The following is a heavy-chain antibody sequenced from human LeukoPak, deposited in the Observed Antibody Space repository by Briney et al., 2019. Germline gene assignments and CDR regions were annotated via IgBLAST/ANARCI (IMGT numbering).Heavy chain of an antibody. V-gene: IGHV1-69*04. D-gene: IGHD4-17*01. CDR1: GGTFSIYA. CDR2: IIPILGIT. Sequence: SVKLSCKASGGTFSIYAISWVRQAPGQGLEWMGRIIPILGITNYAEKFQGRVTITADKSTSTAYMELSSLRSEDTAVYYCAREPTPYGDIEGAMASYFDYWGQGTLVTVSS. J-gene: IGHJ4*02. CDR3: AREPTPYGDIEGAMASYFDY.